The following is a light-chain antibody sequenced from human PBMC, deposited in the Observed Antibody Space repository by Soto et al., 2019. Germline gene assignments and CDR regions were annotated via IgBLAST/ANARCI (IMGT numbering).Light chain of an antibody. J-gene: IGLJ3*02. CDR2: ANS. Sequence: QAVVTQPPSVSGAPGQRVTISCTGSRSNIGAGFDVHWYQQLPGTAPKLLIYANSDRPSGVPDRFSGSKSGTSASLAITGLQAEDEADYYCQSYDSRLSAVFGGGTKLTVL. V-gene: IGLV1-40*01. CDR1: RSNIGAGFD. CDR3: QSYDSRLSAV.